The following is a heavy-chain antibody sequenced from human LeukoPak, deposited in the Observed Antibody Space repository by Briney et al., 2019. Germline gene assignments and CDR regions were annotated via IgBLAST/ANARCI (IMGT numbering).Heavy chain of an antibody. D-gene: IGHD6-19*01. CDR2: IYTSGST. V-gene: IGHV4-61*02. Sequence: SETLSLTCTVSGGSISSGSYYWSWIQQPAGKGLEWIGRIYTSGSTNYNPSLKSRVTISVDTSKNQFSLKLSSVTAADTAVYYCARDRWSSGWSFDYWGQGTLVTVSS. J-gene: IGHJ4*02. CDR1: GGSISSGSYY. CDR3: ARDRWSSGWSFDY.